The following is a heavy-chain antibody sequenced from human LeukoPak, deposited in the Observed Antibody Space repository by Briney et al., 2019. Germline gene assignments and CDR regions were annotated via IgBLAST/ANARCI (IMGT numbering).Heavy chain of an antibody. CDR1: GFTFSSYA. CDR3: AKGPDCSSTSCSTAEWYYYYYYMDV. CDR2: ISGSGGST. Sequence: GGSLRLSRAASGFTFSSYAMSWVRQAPGKGLEWVSAISGSGGSTYYADSVKGRFTISRDNSKNTLYLQMNSLRAEDTAVYYCAKGPDCSSTSCSTAEWYYYYYYMDVWGKGTTVTVSS. D-gene: IGHD2-2*01. J-gene: IGHJ6*03. V-gene: IGHV3-23*01.